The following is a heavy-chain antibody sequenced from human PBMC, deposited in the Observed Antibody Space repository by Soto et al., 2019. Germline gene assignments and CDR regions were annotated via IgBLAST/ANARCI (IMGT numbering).Heavy chain of an antibody. D-gene: IGHD3-10*01. CDR1: GGSFSGYY. Sequence: QVQLQQWGAGLLKPSETLSLTCAVYGGSFSGYYWSWIRQPPGKGLEWIGEINHSGSTNYNPSLKRRVPLSVDTSKNQYSLKLSSVTAADTAVYYCATSGRFGESREHWFDPWGQGTLVTVSS. V-gene: IGHV4-34*01. J-gene: IGHJ5*02. CDR3: ATSGRFGESREHWFDP. CDR2: INHSGST.